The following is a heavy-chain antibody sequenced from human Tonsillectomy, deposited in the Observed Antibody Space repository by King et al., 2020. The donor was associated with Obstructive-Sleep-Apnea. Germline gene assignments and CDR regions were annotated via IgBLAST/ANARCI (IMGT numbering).Heavy chain of an antibody. D-gene: IGHD5-18*01. CDR2: ISWNSGSI. V-gene: IGHV3-9*01. Sequence: VQLVESGGGLVQPGRSLRLSCEASGFTFDDYAMHWVRQAPGKGLEWVSGISWNSGSIGYADSVKGRFTISRDNAKNSLYLQMNSLRAEDTALYYCAKDIPYRSYGLLRYFDLWGRGTLVTVSS. CDR3: AKDIPYRSYGLLRYFDL. CDR1: GFTFDDYA. J-gene: IGHJ2*01.